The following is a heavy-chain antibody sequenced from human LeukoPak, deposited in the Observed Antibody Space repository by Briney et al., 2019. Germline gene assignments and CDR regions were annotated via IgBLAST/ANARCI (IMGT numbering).Heavy chain of an antibody. CDR2: MNPNRGNT. V-gene: IGHV1-8*03. CDR1: GYTFTSYD. Sequence: ASVKVSCKASGYTFTSYDINWVRQATGQGLEWMGWMNPNRGNTGYAQKFQGRVTITRNTSISTAYMELSSLRSEDTAVYYCARGRTDYYDSSGYSMVAYWRQGTLVTVSS. J-gene: IGHJ4*02. CDR3: ARGRTDYYDSSGYSMVAY. D-gene: IGHD3-22*01.